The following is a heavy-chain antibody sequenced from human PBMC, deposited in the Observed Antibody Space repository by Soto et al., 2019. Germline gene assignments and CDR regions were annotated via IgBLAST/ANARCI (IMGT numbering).Heavy chain of an antibody. CDR1: GGTFSSYA. V-gene: IGHV1-69*06. Sequence: QVQLVQSGAEVKKPGSSVKVSCKASGGTFSSYAISWVRQAPGQGLEWMGGIIPIFGTANYAQKFQGRVTITADKSTSKAYMELRSLRSEDTAVYYCATERGEDDYVWGINRYWGQGTLVTVSS. J-gene: IGHJ4*02. CDR2: IIPIFGTA. D-gene: IGHD3-16*01. CDR3: ATERGEDDYVWGINRY.